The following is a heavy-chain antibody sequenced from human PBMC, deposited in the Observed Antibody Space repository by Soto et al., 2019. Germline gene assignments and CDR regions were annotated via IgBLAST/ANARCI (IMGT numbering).Heavy chain of an antibody. CDR3: AREVAADGTFREDVFDI. CDR2: IIPIFTTT. D-gene: IGHD6-13*01. V-gene: IGHV1-69*12. J-gene: IGHJ3*02. CDR1: GGTFSNHA. Sequence: QVHLVQSGAEVKKPGSSVKVSCKAPGGTFSNHAINWVRQAPGQGLEWMGRIIPIFTTTNYAQKFQGRVSMTADASTPTADMELSRLKHDDTAVYYCAREVAADGTFREDVFDIWGQGTLVTVSS.